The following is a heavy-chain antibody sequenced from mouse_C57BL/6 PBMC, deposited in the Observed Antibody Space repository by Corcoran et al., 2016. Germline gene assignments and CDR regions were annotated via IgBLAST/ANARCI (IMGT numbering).Heavy chain of an antibody. D-gene: IGHD1-1*01. Sequence: QIQLVQSGPELKKPGETVKISCKASGYTFTTYGMSWVKQAPGKGLKWMGWINTYSGVPTYADDSKGRFAFSLETSASTAYLQINNLKNEDTATYFCARSDYYGSSGGAWFAYWGQGTLVTVSA. J-gene: IGHJ3*01. CDR1: GYTFTTYG. V-gene: IGHV9-3*01. CDR2: INTYSGVP. CDR3: ARSDYYGSSGGAWFAY.